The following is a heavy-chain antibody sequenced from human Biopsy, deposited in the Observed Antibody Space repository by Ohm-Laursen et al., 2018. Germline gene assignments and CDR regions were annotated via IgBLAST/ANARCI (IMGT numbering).Heavy chain of an antibody. CDR1: GYTFTGYH. CDR3: TRGGYYYDSLAYYYWFDP. V-gene: IGHV1-2*02. J-gene: IGHJ5*02. Sequence: GASVKASCKASGYTFTGYHVHWVRQAPGQGLEWMGWINAKIGDTNYAQKFQGRVTMTRDTSISTAYVDLGSLRSDDAAVYYCTRGGYYYDSLAYYYWFDPWGQGTLVTVSS. CDR2: INAKIGDT. D-gene: IGHD3-22*01.